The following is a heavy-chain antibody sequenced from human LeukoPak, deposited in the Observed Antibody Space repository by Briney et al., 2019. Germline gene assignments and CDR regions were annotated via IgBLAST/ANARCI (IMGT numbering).Heavy chain of an antibody. D-gene: IGHD6-13*01. CDR1: GGSISSGGYY. V-gene: IGHV4-31*03. CDR2: IYYSGST. CDR3: ARGAAGTVGDWFDP. Sequence: SQTLSLTCTVSGGSISSGGYYWSWIRQHPGKGLEWIGYIYYSGSTYYNPSLKSRVTISVDTSKNQFSLKLSSVTAADTAVYYCARGAAGTVGDWFDPWGQGTLVTLSS. J-gene: IGHJ5*02.